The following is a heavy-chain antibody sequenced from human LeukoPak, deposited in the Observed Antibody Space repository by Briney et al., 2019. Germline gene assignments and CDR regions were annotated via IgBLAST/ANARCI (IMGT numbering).Heavy chain of an antibody. CDR1: GFIFSSYG. CDR2: ISGSGGST. D-gene: IGHD3-9*01. V-gene: IGHV3-23*01. J-gene: IGHJ4*02. CDR3: AKDHRVVAYYDILTGYSPNVPFDY. Sequence: GGSLRLSCAASGFIFSSYGMSWVRQAPGKGLEWVSAISGSGGSTYYADSVKGRFTISRDNSKNTLYLQMNSLRAEDTAVYYCAKDHRVVAYYDILTGYSPNVPFDYWGQGTLVTVSS.